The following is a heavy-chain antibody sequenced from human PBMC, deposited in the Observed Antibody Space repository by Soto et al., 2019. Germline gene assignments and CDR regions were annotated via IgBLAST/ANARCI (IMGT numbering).Heavy chain of an antibody. D-gene: IGHD3-10*01. CDR2: IKEDGSEK. V-gene: IGHV3-7*01. CDR3: ARGGSESDY. J-gene: IGHJ4*02. CDR1: GFTFSTNW. Sequence: EVQLVESGGGLVQPGGSLRLSCAVSGFTFSTNWMTWVRQAPGKGLEWVANIKEDGSEKHYVDSVKGRFTISRDNAKNSLYLQMNSLRAEDTAVYFCARGGSESDYWGQGTLVTVSS.